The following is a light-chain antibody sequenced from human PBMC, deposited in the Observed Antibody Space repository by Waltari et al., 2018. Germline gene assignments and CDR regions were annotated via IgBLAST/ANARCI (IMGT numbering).Light chain of an antibody. CDR2: GAS. CDR3: QQYNNWRT. Sequence: EVLMTQSPPTLSVSPGERATLSCRASQSIARYLAWYQQKPGQAPRLLINGASTSATDVPDRFSGSGSGTEFTLTISSLQSEDFAVYYCQQYNNWRTFGQGTKLEIK. J-gene: IGKJ2*01. V-gene: IGKV3-15*01. CDR1: QSIARY.